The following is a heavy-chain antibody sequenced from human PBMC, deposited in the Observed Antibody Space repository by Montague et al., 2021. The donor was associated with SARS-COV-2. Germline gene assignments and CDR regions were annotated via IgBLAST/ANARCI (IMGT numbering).Heavy chain of an antibody. CDR2: IYYSGDT. J-gene: IGHJ4*02. V-gene: IGHV4-39*01. CDR3: VRGGDYTDYGRVDY. Sequence: SETLSLTCSFSGGSISTGSYYWGWIRQPPRKGLEWIGSIYYSGDTYYXXXLKSRVTISVDTSKNQFSLRLSSVTAADTAVYYCVRGGDYTDYGRVDYWGQGTLVIVSS. CDR1: GGSISTGSYY. D-gene: IGHD4-11*01.